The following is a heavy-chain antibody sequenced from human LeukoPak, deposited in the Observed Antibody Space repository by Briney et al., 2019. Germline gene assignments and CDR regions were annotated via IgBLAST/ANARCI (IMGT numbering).Heavy chain of an antibody. CDR3: ARDSTYYYDSGSSGPHYFDN. V-gene: IGHV4-4*07. Sequence: KPSETLSLTCTDSGGSISSYYWSWIRQPAGKGLEWIGRIYTSGSTNYNPSLKSRVTMSVDTSKDQFSLKLSSVTAADTAVYYCARDSTYYYDSGSSGPHYFDNWGQGTLVTVSS. J-gene: IGHJ4*02. D-gene: IGHD3-10*01. CDR1: GGSISSYY. CDR2: IYTSGST.